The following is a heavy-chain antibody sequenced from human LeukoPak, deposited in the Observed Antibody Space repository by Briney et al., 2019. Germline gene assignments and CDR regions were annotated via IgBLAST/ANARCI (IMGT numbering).Heavy chain of an antibody. J-gene: IGHJ4*02. V-gene: IGHV3-7*01. CDR1: GFTFSSYA. CDR2: IKQDGSEK. D-gene: IGHD6-13*01. Sequence: GGSLRLSCAASGFTFSSYAMHWVRQAPGKGLEWVANIKQDGSEKYYVDSVKDRFTISRDNAKNSLYLQMNSLRAEDTAVYYCARGGIAAAANFDYWGQGTLVTVSS. CDR3: ARGGIAAAANFDY.